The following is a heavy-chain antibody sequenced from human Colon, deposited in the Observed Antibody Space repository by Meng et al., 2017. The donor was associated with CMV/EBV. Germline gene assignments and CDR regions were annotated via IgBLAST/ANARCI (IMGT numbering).Heavy chain of an antibody. CDR1: GFSFRNYW. V-gene: IGHV3-7*01. J-gene: IGHJ6*02. D-gene: IGHD5-18*01. Sequence: GESLKISCGGSGFSFRNYWMSWVRQAPGKGLEWVANIKQDGSDTYYVDSVRGRFTVSRDNAKNSLYLQMNSLRAEDTAVYYCARDQYTAMVKDGMDVWGQGTTVTVSS. CDR3: ARDQYTAMVKDGMDV. CDR2: IKQDGSDT.